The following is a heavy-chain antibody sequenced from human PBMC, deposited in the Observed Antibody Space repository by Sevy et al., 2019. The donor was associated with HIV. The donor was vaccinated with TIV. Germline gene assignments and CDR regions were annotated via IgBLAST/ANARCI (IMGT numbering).Heavy chain of an antibody. D-gene: IGHD4-17*01. CDR2: ISYDGSNK. V-gene: IGHV3-30-3*01. J-gene: IGHJ4*02. CDR3: ASSDYGDYSADY. Sequence: GGSLRLSCAASGFTFSSYAMHWVRQAPGKGLEWVAVISYDGSNKYYADSVKGRFTISRDNSKNTLYLQMNSLRAEDTAGYYGASSDYGDYSADYWGQGTLVTVSS. CDR1: GFTFSSYA.